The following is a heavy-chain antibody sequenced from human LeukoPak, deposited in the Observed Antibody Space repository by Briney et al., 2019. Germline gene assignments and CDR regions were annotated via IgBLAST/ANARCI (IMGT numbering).Heavy chain of an antibody. CDR2: INHSGST. D-gene: IGHD3-10*01. CDR1: GGSFSGYY. CDR3: ARGDYYGSGSPGGFDP. Sequence: SETPSLTCAVYGGSFSGYYWSWIRQPPGKGLEWIGEINHSGSTNYNPSLKSRVTISVDTSKNQFSLKLSSVTAADTAVYYCARGDYYGSGSPGGFDPWGQGTLVTVSS. V-gene: IGHV4-34*01. J-gene: IGHJ5*02.